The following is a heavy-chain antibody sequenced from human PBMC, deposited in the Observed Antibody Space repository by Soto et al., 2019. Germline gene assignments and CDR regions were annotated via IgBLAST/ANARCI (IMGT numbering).Heavy chain of an antibody. V-gene: IGHV3-9*01. J-gene: IGHJ4*02. CDR2: ISWNSGNI. CDR3: AKGSSSWYGYFNY. D-gene: IGHD6-13*01. Sequence: EVQLVESGGGLVQPGRSLRLSCAASGFTFDDYAMHWVRQAPGKGLEWVSGISWNSGNIGYGDSVKGRVTISRDNAKNSLYLQMNSLRAEDTALYYCAKGSSSWYGYFNYWGQGTLVTVSS. CDR1: GFTFDDYA.